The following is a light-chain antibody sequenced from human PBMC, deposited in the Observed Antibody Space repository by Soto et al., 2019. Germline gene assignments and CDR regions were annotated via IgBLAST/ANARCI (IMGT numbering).Light chain of an antibody. J-gene: IGLJ1*01. CDR1: SSHIGAGYD. CDR2: GNS. V-gene: IGLV1-40*01. CDR3: QSYDSSLSGYV. Sequence: SVLTQPPSVSGAPGQRVTISCPGSSSHIGAGYDVHWYQQLPGTAPKLLIYGNSNRPSGVPDRFSGSKSGTSASLAITGLQAEDEADYYCQSYDSSLSGYVFGTGTKVTVL.